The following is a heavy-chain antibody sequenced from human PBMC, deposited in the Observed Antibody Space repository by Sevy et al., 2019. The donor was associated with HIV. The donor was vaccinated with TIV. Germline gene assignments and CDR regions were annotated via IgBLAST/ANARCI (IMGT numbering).Heavy chain of an antibody. Sequence: GGSLRLSCAASGFTFSSYSMNWLRQAPGKGLEWVSYISSSSSTIYYADSVKGRFTISRDNAKNSLYLQMNSLRDEDTAVYYCAREREAAAGTNKEFDYWGQGTLVTVSS. V-gene: IGHV3-48*02. CDR1: GFTFSSYS. J-gene: IGHJ4*02. D-gene: IGHD6-13*01. CDR2: ISSSSSTI. CDR3: AREREAAAGTNKEFDY.